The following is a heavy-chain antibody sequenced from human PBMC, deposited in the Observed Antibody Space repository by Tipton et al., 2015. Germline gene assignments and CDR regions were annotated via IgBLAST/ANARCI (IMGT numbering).Heavy chain of an antibody. D-gene: IGHD4-23*01. J-gene: IGHJ4*02. Sequence: TLSLTCTVSAYSISTDYYWGWIRQPPGKGLEWIGTISHSGSTYYNPSLKSRVTISADTSKNQFSLKMSSVTASDTAVYYCARARGRHGGLFDSWGQGILVTVSS. CDR3: ARARGRHGGLFDS. CDR2: ISHSGST. V-gene: IGHV4-38-2*02. CDR1: AYSISTDYY.